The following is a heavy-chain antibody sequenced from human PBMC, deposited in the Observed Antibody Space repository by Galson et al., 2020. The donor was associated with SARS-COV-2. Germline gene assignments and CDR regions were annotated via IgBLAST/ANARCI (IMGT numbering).Heavy chain of an antibody. V-gene: IGHV3-30*04. CDR1: GFSFSSYS. CDR2: FPYFGGVI. Sequence: GGSLRLSCAASGFSFSSYSMHWVRQAPGKGLEGGAVFPYFGGVIKYADSVKGRFTISRDNSKNTLYLQMNSLRAEDTAVYYCARDLRYFDMSYFDYWGQGTLVTVSS. D-gene: IGHD3-9*01. CDR3: ARDLRYFDMSYFDY. J-gene: IGHJ4*02.